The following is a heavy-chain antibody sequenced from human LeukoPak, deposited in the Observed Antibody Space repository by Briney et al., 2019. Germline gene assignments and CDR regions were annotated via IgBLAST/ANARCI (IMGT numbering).Heavy chain of an antibody. V-gene: IGHV3-48*03. CDR2: ISSSGSTI. J-gene: IGHJ4*02. Sequence: GGSLRLSCAASGFTFGSYEMNWVRQAPGKGLEWVSYISSSGSTIYYADSVKGRFTISRDNAKNSLYLQMNSLRAEDTAVYYCARETQQPAFDYWGQGTLVTVSS. CDR1: GFTFGSYE. CDR3: ARETQQPAFDY. D-gene: IGHD6-13*01.